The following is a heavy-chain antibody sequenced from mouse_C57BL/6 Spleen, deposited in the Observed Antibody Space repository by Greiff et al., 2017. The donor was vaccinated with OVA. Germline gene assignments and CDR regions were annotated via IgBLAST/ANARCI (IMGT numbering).Heavy chain of an antibody. Sequence: QVTLKESGPGILQSSQTLSLTCSFSGFSLSTSGMGVSWIRQPSGKGLEWLAHIYWDDDKRYNPSLKSRLTISKDTSRNQVFLKSTSVDTADTATYYCARNYDYDVGFAYWGQGTLVTVSA. CDR1: GFSLSTSGMG. J-gene: IGHJ3*01. CDR2: IYWDDDK. CDR3: ARNYDYDVGFAY. D-gene: IGHD2-4*01. V-gene: IGHV8-12*01.